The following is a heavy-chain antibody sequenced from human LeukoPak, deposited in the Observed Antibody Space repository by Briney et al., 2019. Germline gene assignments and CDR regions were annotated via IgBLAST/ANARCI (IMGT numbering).Heavy chain of an antibody. V-gene: IGHV4-59*01. J-gene: IGHJ5*02. CDR3: ARVKGYDILTGYYVWFDP. CDR1: GGSISNYY. D-gene: IGHD3-9*01. CDR2: IYYSGST. Sequence: SETLSLTCTVSGGSISNYYWSWIRQPPGKGLEWIGYIYYSGSTNYNPSLKSRVTISVDTSKNQFSLKLSSVTAADTAVYYCARVKGYDILTGYYVWFDPWGQGTLVTVSS.